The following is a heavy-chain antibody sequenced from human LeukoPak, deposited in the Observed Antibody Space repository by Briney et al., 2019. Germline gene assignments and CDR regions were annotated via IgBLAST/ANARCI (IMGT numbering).Heavy chain of an antibody. CDR3: ASLPYCSSTTCPLDY. CDR2: IYTSGST. D-gene: IGHD2-2*01. V-gene: IGHV4-4*07. CDR1: SGSISSYY. Sequence: PSETLSLTCTVSSGSISSYYWSWIRQPAGKGLEWIGRIYTSGSTNYNPSLKSRVTISVDTSKNQFFLKLSSVTAADTAVYYCASLPYCSSTTCPLDYWGQGTLVTVSS. J-gene: IGHJ4*02.